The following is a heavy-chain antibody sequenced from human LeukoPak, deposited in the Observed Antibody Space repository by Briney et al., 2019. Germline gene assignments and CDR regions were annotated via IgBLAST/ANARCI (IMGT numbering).Heavy chain of an antibody. J-gene: IGHJ6*02. V-gene: IGHV4-59*02. CDR2: IHYSGRS. CDR1: GGSVNSYY. CDR3: ARGPGPFYYYYGMDV. D-gene: IGHD1-14*01. Sequence: SETLSLTCTVSGGSVNSYYWSWIRQPPGKGPEWIGYIHYSGRSNYNPSLRGRVTISVDSSNNQVSLKLSSVTAADTAVYYCARGPGPFYYYYGMDVWGQGTTVTVSS.